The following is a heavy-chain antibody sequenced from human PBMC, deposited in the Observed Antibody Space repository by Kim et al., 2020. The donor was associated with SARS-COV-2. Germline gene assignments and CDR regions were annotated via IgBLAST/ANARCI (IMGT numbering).Heavy chain of an antibody. J-gene: IGHJ6*02. CDR1: GFTFSSYG. CDR3: ARVLAAAGTYYYYVMDV. V-gene: IGHV3-33*05. CDR2: ISYDGNNK. Sequence: GRSLRLSCAASGFTFSSYGMHWVRQAPGKGLEWVAVISYDGNNKYYADSVKGRFTISRDNSKNTLYLQMNSLRAEDTAVYYCARVLAAAGTYYYYVMDVWGQGTTVTVSS. D-gene: IGHD6-13*01.